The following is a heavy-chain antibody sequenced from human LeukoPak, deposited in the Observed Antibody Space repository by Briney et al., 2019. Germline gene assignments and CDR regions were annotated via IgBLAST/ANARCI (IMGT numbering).Heavy chain of an antibody. CDR2: ISYSGTT. V-gene: IGHV4-39*01. CDR1: GGSISSSSYS. D-gene: IGHD4-11*01. Sequence: SETLSLTCTVSGGSISSSSYSWGWIRQSPGKGLEWIGTISYSGTTYYNPSLKSRVTIPVDTSKNQFSLKLSSVTAADTAVYYCARHDVSYSNYGTWGQGTLVTVSS. J-gene: IGHJ5*02. CDR3: ARHDVSYSNYGT.